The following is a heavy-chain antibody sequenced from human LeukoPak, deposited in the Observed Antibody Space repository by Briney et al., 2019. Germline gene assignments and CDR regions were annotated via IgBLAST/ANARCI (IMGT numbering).Heavy chain of an antibody. CDR3: ARVPSAAGSLYYFDY. CDR2: IYYSGST. J-gene: IGHJ4*02. CDR1: GGSISSYY. Sequence: SETLSLTCTVSGGSISSYYWSWIRQPPGKGPEWIGYIYYSGSTNYNPSLKSRVSISVDTSKNQFSLKLSSVTAADTAVYYCARVPSAAGSLYYFDYWGQGTLVTVSS. D-gene: IGHD6-13*01. V-gene: IGHV4-59*01.